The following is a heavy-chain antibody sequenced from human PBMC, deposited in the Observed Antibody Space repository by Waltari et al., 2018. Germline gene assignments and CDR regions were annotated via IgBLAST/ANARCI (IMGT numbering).Heavy chain of an antibody. CDR2: ISYDGSNK. D-gene: IGHD2-8*02. CDR3: ARDEGPLVT. CDR1: GFTFSSYA. Sequence: QVQLVESGGGVVQPGRSLRLSCAASGFTFSSYAMHWVRQAPGKGLEWGAVISYDGSNKYYADSVKGRFTISRDNSKNTLYLQMNSLRAEDTAVYYCARDEGPLVTWGQGTLVTVSS. V-gene: IGHV3-30-3*01. J-gene: IGHJ5*02.